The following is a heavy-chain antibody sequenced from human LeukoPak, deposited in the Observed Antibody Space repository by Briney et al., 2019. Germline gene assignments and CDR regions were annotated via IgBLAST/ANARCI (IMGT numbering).Heavy chain of an antibody. V-gene: IGHV4-34*08. D-gene: IGHD2-2*01. J-gene: IGHJ4*02. CDR3: AGRGVVPAAMRDY. CDR1: GGTFSGYY. Sequence: PSETLSLTCAVYGGTFSGYYWSWIRQPPGKRLEWVGESNDSGGTNYNPSLKSRVTISVDTSKNQFSLKLSSVTAADTAVYYCAGRGVVPAAMRDYWGQGTLVTVSS. CDR2: SNDSGGT.